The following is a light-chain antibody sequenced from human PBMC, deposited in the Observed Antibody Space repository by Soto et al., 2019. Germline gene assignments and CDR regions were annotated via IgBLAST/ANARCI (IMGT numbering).Light chain of an antibody. CDR1: QSINNY. Sequence: EIVLTQFPGTLSLSPGERATLSCRASQSINNYLAWYQQRPGQAPRLLIYDASTSAAGISPRFSGSGSGTDFTLTVSSLEPEDFAVYYCQQRSDWPLTFGGGTRVHIK. V-gene: IGKV3-11*01. CDR2: DAS. CDR3: QQRSDWPLT. J-gene: IGKJ4*01.